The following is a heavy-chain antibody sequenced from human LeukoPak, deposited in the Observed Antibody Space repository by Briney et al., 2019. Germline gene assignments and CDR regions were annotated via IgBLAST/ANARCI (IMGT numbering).Heavy chain of an antibody. J-gene: IGHJ4*02. CDR1: GYTFTNYD. V-gene: IGHV1-46*01. D-gene: IGHD3-10*01. Sequence: ASVKVSCKTSGYTFTNYDINWVRQAPGQGLEWMGIINPSGGSTSYAQKFQGRVTMTRDTSTSTVYMELSSLRSEDTAVYYCARDGGQYGSGSYYFDYWGQGTLVTVSS. CDR3: ARDGGQYGSGSYYFDY. CDR2: INPSGGST.